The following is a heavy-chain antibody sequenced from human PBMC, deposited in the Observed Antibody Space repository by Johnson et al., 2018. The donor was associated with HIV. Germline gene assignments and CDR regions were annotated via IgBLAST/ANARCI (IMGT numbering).Heavy chain of an antibody. D-gene: IGHD1-26*01. CDR3: ARDGEWELEDAFDI. J-gene: IGHJ3*02. CDR1: GFTFSSYA. CDR2: ISYDGSNK. Sequence: QVQLVESGGGVVQPGRSLRLSCAASGFTFSSYAMHWVRQAPGKGLEWVAVISYDGSNKYYADSVKGRFTISRDNSKNTLYLQMNSLRAEDTAVYYCARDGEWELEDAFDIWDQGTMVTVSS. V-gene: IGHV3-30*04.